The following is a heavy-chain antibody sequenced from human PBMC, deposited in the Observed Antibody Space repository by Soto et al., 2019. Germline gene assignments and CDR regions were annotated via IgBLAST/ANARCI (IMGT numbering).Heavy chain of an antibody. Sequence: EVQLVESGGGLVQPGGSLRLSCAASGFTFSSYCMHWVRQAPGKGLVWVSSISTDASSTSYADPVKGRFTISRDNAKNTLYLQMNSVRAEDTAVYYCARLPNKSPQNWGQGTLVIVS. J-gene: IGHJ1*01. CDR1: GFTFSSYC. CDR2: ISTDASST. V-gene: IGHV3-74*01. CDR3: ARLPNKSPQN.